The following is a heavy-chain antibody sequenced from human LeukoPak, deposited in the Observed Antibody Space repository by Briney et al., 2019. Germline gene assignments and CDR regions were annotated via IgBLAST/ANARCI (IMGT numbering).Heavy chain of an antibody. V-gene: IGHV4-34*01. CDR3: ARGRIGDTAMVYYYYYYMDV. D-gene: IGHD5-18*01. CDR1: GGSFSGYY. CDR2: INHSGST. J-gene: IGHJ6*03. Sequence: SETLSLTCAVYGGSFSGYYWSWIRQPPGKGLEWIGEINHSGSTNYNPSLKSRVTISVDTSKNQFSLKLSSVTAADTAVYYCARGRIGDTAMVYYYYYYMDVWGKGTTVTVSS.